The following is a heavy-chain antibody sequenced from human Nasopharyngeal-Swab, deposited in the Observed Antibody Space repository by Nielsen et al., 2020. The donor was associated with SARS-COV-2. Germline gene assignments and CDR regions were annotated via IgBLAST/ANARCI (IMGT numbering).Heavy chain of an antibody. CDR3: ARGWYCTNGVCYTDAFDI. CDR2: ISAYNGNT. V-gene: IGHV1-18*01. D-gene: IGHD2-8*01. CDR1: GYTFISYG. Sequence: ASVKVSCKASGYTFISYGISWVRQAPGQGLEWMGWISAYNGNTNYAQKLQGRVTMTTDTSTSTAYMELRSLRSDDTAVYYCARGWYCTNGVCYTDAFDIWGQGTMVTVSS. J-gene: IGHJ3*02.